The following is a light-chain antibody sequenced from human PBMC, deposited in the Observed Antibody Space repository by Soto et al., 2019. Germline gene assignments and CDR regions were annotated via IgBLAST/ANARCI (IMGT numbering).Light chain of an antibody. J-gene: IGLJ1*01. V-gene: IGLV2-14*01. CDR2: AVS. CDR3: SSYTSSITLGV. Sequence: QSALTQPASVSGSPGQSITISCTGTSSDVGVYKYVSWYQQHPGKAPKLMIYAVSNRPSGVSNRFSGSKSGNTASLTISGLKAEDEADYYCSSYTSSITLGVFGTGTKVTVL. CDR1: SSDVGVYKY.